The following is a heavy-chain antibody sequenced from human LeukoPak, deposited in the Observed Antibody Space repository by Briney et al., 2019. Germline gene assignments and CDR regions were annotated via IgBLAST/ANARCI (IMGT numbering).Heavy chain of an antibody. CDR1: GYSISSGYY. CDR3: ARGQTYYYDSSGYYYEQARYQPSPPDYYYYMDV. D-gene: IGHD3-22*01. CDR2: IYHSGST. Sequence: SETLSLTCTVSGYSISSGYYWGWIQQPPGKGLEWIGSIYHSGSTYYNPSLKSRVTISVDTSKNQFSLKLSSVTAADTAVYYCARGQTYYYDSSGYYYEQARYQPSPPDYYYYMDVWGKGTTVTVSS. J-gene: IGHJ6*03. V-gene: IGHV4-38-2*02.